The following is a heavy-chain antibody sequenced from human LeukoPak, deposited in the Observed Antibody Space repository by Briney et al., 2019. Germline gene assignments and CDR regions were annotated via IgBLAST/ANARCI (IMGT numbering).Heavy chain of an antibody. D-gene: IGHD1-26*01. J-gene: IGHJ4*02. CDR3: ARGSGSFSGGFDY. V-gene: IGHV3-33*01. CDR2: IWSDGSNK. CDR1: GXTFSSYG. Sequence: GGSLRLSCAASGXTFSSYGMHWVRQTPGKGLEWVGIIWSDGSNKYYADSVKGRFTISRDNSKNTLYLQMNSLRAEDTAVYYCARGSGSFSGGFDYWGQGTLVTVSS.